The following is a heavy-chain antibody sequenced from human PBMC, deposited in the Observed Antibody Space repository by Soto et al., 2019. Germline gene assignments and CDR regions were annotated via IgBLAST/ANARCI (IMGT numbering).Heavy chain of an antibody. D-gene: IGHD3-22*01. CDR1: GFTFSSYA. CDR3: AKDPYDSSGYYFSPYFDY. CDR2: ISGSGGST. V-gene: IGHV3-23*01. J-gene: IGHJ4*02. Sequence: EVQLLESGGGLVQPGGSLRLSCAASGFTFSSYAMSWVRQAPGKGLEWVSAISGSGGSTYYADSVKGRFTISRDNSKNPLYLQMNSLRAEDTAVYYCAKDPYDSSGYYFSPYFDYWGQGTLVTVSS.